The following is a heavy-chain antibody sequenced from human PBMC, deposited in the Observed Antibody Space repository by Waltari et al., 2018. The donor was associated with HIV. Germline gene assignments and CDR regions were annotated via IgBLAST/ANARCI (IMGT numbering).Heavy chain of an antibody. CDR2: INPDNGGT. D-gene: IGHD2-15*01. CDR3: ARDICNGGSCYSYYFDY. V-gene: IGHV1-2*02. Sequence: QVQLVQSGAEVTKPGASVKISCKASGYTFTGYYMHWVRQAPGQGLEWMGWINPDNGGTKYAQKFQGRVTMTRDTSISTAYMELSRLRSDDTAVYYCARDICNGGSCYSYYFDYWAREPWSPSPQ. CDR1: GYTFTGYY. J-gene: IGHJ4*02.